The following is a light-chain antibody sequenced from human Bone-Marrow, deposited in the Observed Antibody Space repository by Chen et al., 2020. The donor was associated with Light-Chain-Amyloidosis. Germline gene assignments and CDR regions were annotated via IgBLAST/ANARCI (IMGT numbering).Light chain of an antibody. Sequence: SYVLTQTSSGVVATGQTATLACGGNNIGSQSVHGYQQTPGQAPLLVVYDDSDRPSGVPERWSGSNSGNTATLTISRVEAGDEADYYCQVWDRSSDRPVFGGGTKLTVL. CDR3: QVWDRSSDRPV. J-gene: IGLJ3*02. CDR1: NIGSQS. V-gene: IGLV3-21*02. CDR2: DDS.